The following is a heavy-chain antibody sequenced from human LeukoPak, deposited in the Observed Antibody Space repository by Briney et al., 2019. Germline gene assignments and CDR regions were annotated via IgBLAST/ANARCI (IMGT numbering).Heavy chain of an antibody. J-gene: IGHJ3*02. CDR2: IADDGTNK. V-gene: IGHV3-30*02. CDR1: GFTFSNYG. CDR3: AKDRAWLGADAFDI. D-gene: IGHD6-19*01. Sequence: PGGSLRLSCAAPGFTFSNYGMHWVRQAPGKGLEWVAFIADDGTNKYYADSVKGRFTISRDNSRNTLFLQMSSLGADDTAVYYCAKDRAWLGADAFDIWGQGTLVTVSS.